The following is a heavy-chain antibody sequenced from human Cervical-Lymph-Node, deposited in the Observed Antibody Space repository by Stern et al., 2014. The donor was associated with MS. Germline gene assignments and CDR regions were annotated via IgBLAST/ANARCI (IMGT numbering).Heavy chain of an antibody. CDR1: GFTFSTYA. CDR2: VSYDGTQR. V-gene: IGHV3-30-3*01. Sequence: QVQMGQCGGGVVQPGRSLSLSCGASGFTFSTYAMHWVRQAPGKGLEWLAFVSYDGTQRNSTDSVKARFTISRDNSKNTLYLHMNSLRDEDTAVYFCARGGRGVGLEYWGQGALVTVSS. CDR3: ARGGRGVGLEY. D-gene: IGHD3-10*01. J-gene: IGHJ4*02.